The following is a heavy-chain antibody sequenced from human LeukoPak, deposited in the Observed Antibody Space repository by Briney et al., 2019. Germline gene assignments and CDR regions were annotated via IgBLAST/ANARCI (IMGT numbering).Heavy chain of an antibody. CDR2: ISSTSSYI. CDR1: GFTFSSYT. Sequence: GGSLRLSCADSGFTFSSYTMNWVRQAPGKGLEWVSAISSTSSYIYYADSMKGRFTISRDNAKKSLHLQMNSLRAEDTAVYYCARGGYCSGGSCYGKSGGYFDYWGQGTLDTVSS. CDR3: ARGGYCSGGSCYGKSGGYFDY. D-gene: IGHD2-15*01. J-gene: IGHJ4*02. V-gene: IGHV3-21*01.